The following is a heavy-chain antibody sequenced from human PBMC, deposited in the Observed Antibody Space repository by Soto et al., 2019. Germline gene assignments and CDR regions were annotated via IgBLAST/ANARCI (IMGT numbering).Heavy chain of an antibody. CDR3: ARETDGMDV. Sequence: PGGSLRLSCAASGLIFSTYSIHWVRQAPGKGLEWVAVTTLDGINKYNADSVKGRFTISRDASKKTVYLQMNSLTTEDAAVYFCARETDGMDVWGQGTTVTVSS. CDR1: GLIFSTYS. CDR2: TTLDGINK. J-gene: IGHJ6*02. V-gene: IGHV3-30*03.